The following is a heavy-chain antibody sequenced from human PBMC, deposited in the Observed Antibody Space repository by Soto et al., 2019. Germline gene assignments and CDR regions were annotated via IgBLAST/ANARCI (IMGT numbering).Heavy chain of an antibody. CDR3: AKMYSSSNYGLDV. D-gene: IGHD2-2*01. CDR1: GFTFSIYA. V-gene: IGHV3-23*01. J-gene: IGHJ6*02. Sequence: GGSLRLSCAASGFTFSIYAMSWVRQAPGKGLEWVSAISDSGGSTYYADSVKGRLTISRENFENTLYLQMNSLRADDTAVYYCAKMYSSSNYGLDVWGQGTTVTVSS. CDR2: ISDSGGST.